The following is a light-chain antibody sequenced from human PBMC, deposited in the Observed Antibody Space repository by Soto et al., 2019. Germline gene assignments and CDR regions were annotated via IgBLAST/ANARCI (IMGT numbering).Light chain of an antibody. J-gene: IGLJ3*02. CDR1: SSNIGSNT. CDR2: SNN. V-gene: IGLV1-44*01. CDR3: AAWDESLNGWV. Sequence: QSVLTQPPSASGTPGQRVTISCSGSSSNIGSNTVNWYQQRPGTAPKLLISSNNQRPSGVPDRFSGSKAGTSASLAISGLQSEDEADYYCAAWDESLNGWVFGGGTKLTVL.